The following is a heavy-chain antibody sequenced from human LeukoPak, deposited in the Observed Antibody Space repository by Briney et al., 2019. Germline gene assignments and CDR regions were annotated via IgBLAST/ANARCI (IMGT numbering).Heavy chain of an antibody. V-gene: IGHV5-51*01. CDR3: ARQQGDYSTSYPFDY. J-gene: IGHJ4*02. D-gene: IGHD6-13*01. Sequence: GESLEISFQGSGYPFTTYWIAWVRPMPGKGLEWMGIIYPHDSDTRYSPSFLGQVTISADKSFSTAYLQWSSLKASDTAIYYCARQQGDYSTSYPFDYWGQGTLVSVSS. CDR2: IYPHDSDT. CDR1: GYPFTTYW.